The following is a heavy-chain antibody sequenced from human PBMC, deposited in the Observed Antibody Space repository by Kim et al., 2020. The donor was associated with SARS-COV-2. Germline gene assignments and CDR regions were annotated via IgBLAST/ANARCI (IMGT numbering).Heavy chain of an antibody. D-gene: IGHD4-17*01. J-gene: IGHJ6*02. Sequence: SVKVSCKASGFTFTSSAVQWVRQARGQRLEWIGWIVVGSGNTNYAQKFQERVTITRDMSTSTAYMELSSLRSEDTAVYYCAAAGDYGDRKFPDTYGMDVWGQGTTVTVSS. CDR1: GFTFTSSA. CDR2: IVVGSGNT. CDR3: AAAGDYGDRKFPDTYGMDV. V-gene: IGHV1-58*01.